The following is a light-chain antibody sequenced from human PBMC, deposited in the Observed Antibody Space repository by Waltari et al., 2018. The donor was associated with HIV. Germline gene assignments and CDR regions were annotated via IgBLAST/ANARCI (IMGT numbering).Light chain of an antibody. V-gene: IGKV1-39*01. J-gene: IGKJ3*01. Sequence: IQLTQSPSSLSAYLADNVTITCRPSHNISGFLNWYQQKSGKAPKLLVFATSSLQSGVPSRFKGSASGMDFSLTINSLHPEDFATYYCQQSFSGFSFGPGTSVD. CDR1: HNISGF. CDR2: ATS. CDR3: QQSFSGFS.